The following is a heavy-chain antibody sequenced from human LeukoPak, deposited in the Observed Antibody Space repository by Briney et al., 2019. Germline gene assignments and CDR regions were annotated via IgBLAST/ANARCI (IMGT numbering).Heavy chain of an antibody. CDR1: GFTFSSYA. V-gene: IGHV3-23*01. CDR2: ISATTTNT. CDR3: AKGGMSSTGLDY. D-gene: IGHD1-1*01. Sequence: TGGSLRLSCAASGFTFSSYAMSWVRQAPGKGLEWVSSISATTTNTYYADSVKGRFTISTDNSKNTLYLQMSSLRAGDTALYYCAKGGMSSTGLDYWGQGTLITVSS. J-gene: IGHJ4*02.